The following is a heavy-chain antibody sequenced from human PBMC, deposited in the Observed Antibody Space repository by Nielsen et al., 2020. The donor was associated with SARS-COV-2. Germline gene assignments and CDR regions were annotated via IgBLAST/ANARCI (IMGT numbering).Heavy chain of an antibody. CDR3: AGARTEPSFDY. CDR1: GGSISSGGYY. J-gene: IGHJ4*02. CDR2: IYYSGST. Sequence: LRLSCTVSGGSISSGGYYWSWIRQHPGKGLEWIGYIYYSGSTYYNPSLKSRVTISVDTSKNQFSLKLSSVTAADTAVYYCAGARTEPSFDYWGQGTLVTVSS. V-gene: IGHV4-31*03. D-gene: IGHD1-14*01.